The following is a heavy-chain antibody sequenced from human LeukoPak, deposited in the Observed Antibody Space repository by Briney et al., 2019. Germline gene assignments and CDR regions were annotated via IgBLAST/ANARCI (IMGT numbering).Heavy chain of an antibody. J-gene: IGHJ3*02. CDR1: GFTFSDYA. CDR2: ISGSGGST. D-gene: IGHD6-13*01. Sequence: PGGSLRLSCAASGFTFSDYAMTWVRQAPGKGLEWVSAISGSGGSTYYADSVKGRFTISRDNSKNTLYLQMNSLRAEDTALYYCARDFSAGLDAFDIWGQGTMVTVSS. CDR3: ARDFSAGLDAFDI. V-gene: IGHV3-23*01.